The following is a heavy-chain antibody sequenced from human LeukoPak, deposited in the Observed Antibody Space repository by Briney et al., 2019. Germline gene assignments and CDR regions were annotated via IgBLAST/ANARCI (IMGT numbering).Heavy chain of an antibody. Sequence: TSETLSLTCTVSGYSISSGYYWGWIRQPPGKGLEWIGSIYHSGSTYYNPSLKSRVTISVDTSKNQFSLKLTSVTAADTAVYYCARSWFSTGPADYWGQGTLVTVSS. CDR1: GYSISSGYY. CDR3: ARSWFSTGPADY. V-gene: IGHV4-38-2*02. CDR2: IYHSGST. D-gene: IGHD6-13*01. J-gene: IGHJ4*02.